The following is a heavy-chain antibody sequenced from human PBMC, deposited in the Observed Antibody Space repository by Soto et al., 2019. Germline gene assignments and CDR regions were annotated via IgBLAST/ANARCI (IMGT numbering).Heavy chain of an antibody. D-gene: IGHD6-13*01. CDR2: INPNSGGT. J-gene: IGHJ4*02. CDR3: ARVLVGIAAAGTGDY. V-gene: IGHV1-2*02. Sequence: ASVKVSCKASGYTFTGYYMHWVRQAPGQGLEWMGWINPNSGGTNYAQKFQGRVTMTGDTSISTAYMELSRLRSDDTAVYYCARVLVGIAAAGTGDYWGQGTLVTVSS. CDR1: GYTFTGYY.